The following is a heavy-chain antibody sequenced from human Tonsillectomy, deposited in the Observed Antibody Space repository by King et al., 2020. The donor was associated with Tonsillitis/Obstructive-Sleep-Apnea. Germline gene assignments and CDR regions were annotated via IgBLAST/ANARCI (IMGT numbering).Heavy chain of an antibody. J-gene: IGHJ5*02. CDR3: ARVYDFLSGGGPPPGSP. D-gene: IGHD3-3*01. V-gene: IGHV4-34*01. Sequence: VQLQQWGAGLLKPSETLSLTCAVYGGSFSGHYWSWIRQPPGKGLEWIGEINHSGSTNYNSSLKSRVTISVDTSKNQFSLKLSSVTAADTAVYYCARVYDFLSGGGPPPGSPWGQGTLVTVSS. CDR1: GGSFSGHY. CDR2: INHSGST.